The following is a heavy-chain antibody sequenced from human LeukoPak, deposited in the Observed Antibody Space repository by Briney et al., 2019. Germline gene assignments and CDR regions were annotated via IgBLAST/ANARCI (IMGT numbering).Heavy chain of an antibody. D-gene: IGHD6-6*01. Sequence: GGSLRLSCAASGFTFSSYAMGWVRQAPGKGLEWVSAISGSGGSTYYADSVKGRFTISRDNSKNTLYLQMNSLRAEDTAVYYCAKDLHSSSTFDYWGQGTLVTVSS. J-gene: IGHJ4*02. CDR1: GFTFSSYA. V-gene: IGHV3-23*01. CDR2: ISGSGGST. CDR3: AKDLHSSSTFDY.